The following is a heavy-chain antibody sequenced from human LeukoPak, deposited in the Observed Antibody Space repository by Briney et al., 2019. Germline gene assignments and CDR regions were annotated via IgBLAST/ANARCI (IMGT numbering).Heavy chain of an antibody. CDR3: AKAVAINWFDP. CDR1: GYTFTSYG. CDR2: INPNSGST. V-gene: IGHV1-2*02. J-gene: IGHJ5*02. Sequence: GVSVKVSCKASGYTFTSYGISWVRQAPGQGLEWMGWINPNSGSTNYAQKFQGRVTMTRDTSISTAYMELSRLRSDDTAVYYCAKAVAINWFDPWGQGTLVTVSS. D-gene: IGHD6-19*01.